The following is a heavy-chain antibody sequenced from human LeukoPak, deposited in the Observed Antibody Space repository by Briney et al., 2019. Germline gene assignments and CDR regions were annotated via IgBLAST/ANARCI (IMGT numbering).Heavy chain of an antibody. V-gene: IGHV3-7*01. CDR3: ATDKELGSQRGSSFDY. CDR2: IKEDGSEK. CDR1: GFTFSNYW. J-gene: IGHJ4*02. D-gene: IGHD1-7*01. Sequence: GGSLRLSCEASGFTFSNYWMSWVRQAPGKGLEWVANIKEDGSEKYHVDSVMGRFTISRDNAKNSLYLQMNSLRVEDTAEYYCATDKELGSQRGSSFDYWGQGTLLTVSS.